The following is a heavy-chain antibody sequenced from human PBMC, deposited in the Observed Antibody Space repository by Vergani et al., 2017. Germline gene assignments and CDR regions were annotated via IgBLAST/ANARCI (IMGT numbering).Heavy chain of an antibody. D-gene: IGHD1-26*01. CDR3: ARRVDIGGATDSFDY. CDR1: GYSFTSYW. V-gene: IGHV5-51*01. Sequence: EVQLVQSGAEVKKPGESLKISCKGSGYSFTSYWIGWVRQMPGKGLEWMGIIYPGDSDTRYSPSFQGPVTISADKSISTAYLQWSSLKASDTAMYYCARRVDIGGATDSFDYWGQGTLVTVSS. CDR2: IYPGDSDT. J-gene: IGHJ4*02.